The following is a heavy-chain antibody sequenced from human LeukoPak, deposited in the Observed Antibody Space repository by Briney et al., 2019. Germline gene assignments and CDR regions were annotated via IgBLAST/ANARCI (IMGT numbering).Heavy chain of an antibody. J-gene: IGHJ5*02. CDR3: ARAGYNPNWFDP. V-gene: IGHV4-39*07. Sequence: SETLSLTCTVSGGSIRSSYYYWGWIRQPPGKGLEWIGSIYDSGSTYYNPSLKSRVTISVGTSKNQFSLKLSSVTAADTAVYYCARAGYNPNWFDPWGQGTLVTVSS. CDR1: GGSIRSSYYY. CDR2: IYDSGST. D-gene: IGHD5-24*01.